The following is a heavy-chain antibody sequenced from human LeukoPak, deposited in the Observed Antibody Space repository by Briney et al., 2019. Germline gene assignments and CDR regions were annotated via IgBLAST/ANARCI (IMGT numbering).Heavy chain of an antibody. CDR3: ARDVGPNSGNYCMDV. D-gene: IGHD2/OR15-2a*01. V-gene: IGHV4-39*07. CDR1: GGSISSSSYY. Sequence: SETLSLTCTVSGGSISSSSYYWGWIRQPPGKGLEWIGSIYYSGSTYYNPSLKSRVTMSVDTTKNQFSLKLSSVTAADTAVYYCARDVGPNSGNYCMDVWGKGTTVTISS. CDR2: IYYSGST. J-gene: IGHJ6*03.